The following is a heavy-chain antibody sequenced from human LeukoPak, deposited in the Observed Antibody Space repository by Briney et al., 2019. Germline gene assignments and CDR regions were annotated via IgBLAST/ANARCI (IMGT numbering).Heavy chain of an antibody. CDR3: ARDMGLGY. J-gene: IGHJ4*02. V-gene: IGHV3-21*01. CDR2: ISSSTSYI. CDR1: GFTFSSYS. D-gene: IGHD3-10*01. Sequence: GGSLRLSCAASGFTFSSYSMNWIRQAPGKGPEWVSSISSSTSYIYYADSVKGRFTISKDNAKNSLYLHMNSLRAEDTAVYYCARDMGLGYWGQGTLVTVSS.